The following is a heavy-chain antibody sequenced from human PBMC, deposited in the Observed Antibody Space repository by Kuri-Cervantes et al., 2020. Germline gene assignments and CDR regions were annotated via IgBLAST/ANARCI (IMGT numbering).Heavy chain of an antibody. CDR3: ARVVGDY. J-gene: IGHJ4*02. Sequence: SETLSLTCAVSGGSISSSNWWSWVRQPPGKGLEWIGEIYHSGSTNYNPSLKSRATMSVDTSNNQFSLKLRSVTAADTAVYYCARVVGDYWGQGTLVTVSS. CDR1: GGSISSSNW. CDR2: IYHSGST. V-gene: IGHV4-4*02. D-gene: IGHD3-16*02.